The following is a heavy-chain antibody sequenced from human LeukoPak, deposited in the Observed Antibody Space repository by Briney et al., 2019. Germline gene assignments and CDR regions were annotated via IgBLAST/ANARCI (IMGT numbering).Heavy chain of an antibody. CDR1: GFTLSSYA. V-gene: IGHV3-30-3*01. J-gene: IGHJ3*02. CDR3: ARDICRPGSDCYSRVGFDI. D-gene: IGHD2-21*02. Sequence: PGRSLRLSCAASGFTLSSYAMHWVRQAPGKGLEWEAVISYDGSNKYYADSVKGRFTISRDNSKNTLYLQMNSLRAEDTGVYYCARDICRPGSDCYSRVGFDIWGQGTMVTVSS. CDR2: ISYDGSNK.